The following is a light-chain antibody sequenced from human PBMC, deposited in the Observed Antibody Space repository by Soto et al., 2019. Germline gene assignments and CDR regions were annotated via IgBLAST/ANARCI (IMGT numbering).Light chain of an antibody. CDR1: SANIGSHP. Sequence: SVLTQPPSASGTPGQRVTISCSGSSANIGSHPVNWYQQLPGTAPKLLLYGDNQRPSGVPDRFSASKSGASASLAISGLQSEDEATSYCATWDNSLNGHYVIGAGSK. J-gene: IGLJ1*01. CDR2: GDN. V-gene: IGLV1-44*01. CDR3: ATWDNSLNGHYV.